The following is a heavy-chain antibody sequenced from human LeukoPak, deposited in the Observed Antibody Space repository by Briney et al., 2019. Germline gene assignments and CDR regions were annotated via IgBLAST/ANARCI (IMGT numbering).Heavy chain of an antibody. CDR3: ARDLSSSGPGPYGY. J-gene: IGHJ4*02. Sequence: SETLSLTCTVSGGSISSYYWSWIRQPPGKGLDWLGYIYSSGSTNYNPSLMSRVTISVDRSKNQFSLKLNSVTAADTAVYYCARDLSSSGPGPYGYWGQGTLVTVSS. CDR2: IYSSGST. CDR1: GGSISSYY. V-gene: IGHV4-4*08. D-gene: IGHD3-22*01.